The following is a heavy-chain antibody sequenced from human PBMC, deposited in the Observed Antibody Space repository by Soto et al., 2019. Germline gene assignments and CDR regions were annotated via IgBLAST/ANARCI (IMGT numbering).Heavy chain of an antibody. J-gene: IGHJ4*02. CDR1: GGTFSSYA. Sequence: QVQLVQSGAEVKKPGPSVKVSCKASGGTFSSYAISWVRQAPGQGLEWMGGIIPIFGTADYAQKFQGRVTITADESPSTAYMELSSLRSEDTAVYYCASHYDSSGYYYRGLDYWGQGTLVTVSS. CDR2: IIPIFGTA. V-gene: IGHV1-69*12. CDR3: ASHYDSSGYYYRGLDY. D-gene: IGHD3-22*01.